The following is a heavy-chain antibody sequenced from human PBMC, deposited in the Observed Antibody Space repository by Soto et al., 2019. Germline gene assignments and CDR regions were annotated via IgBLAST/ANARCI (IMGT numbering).Heavy chain of an antibody. CDR1: GFTFSEYY. CDR3: AKNQERELPRVIDF. D-gene: IGHD1-26*01. CDR2: ISGSGHNI. Sequence: VQLVESGGGLVKPGGSLRLSCVASGFTFSEYYLSWIRQSPGRRLDWLSYISGSGHNIYYADSVKGRFTISRDNGKKSLYLQMNSLRVEDTAVYYCAKNQERELPRVIDFWGQGTLVTVSS. V-gene: IGHV3-11*01. J-gene: IGHJ4*02.